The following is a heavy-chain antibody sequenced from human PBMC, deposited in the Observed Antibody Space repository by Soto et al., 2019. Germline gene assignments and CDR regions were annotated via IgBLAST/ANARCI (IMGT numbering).Heavy chain of an antibody. CDR3: AREVRWFGESFDP. J-gene: IGHJ5*02. CDR2: MNPNSGNT. V-gene: IGHV1-8*01. D-gene: IGHD3-10*01. CDR1: GYTFTSYD. Sequence: QVQLVQSGAEGKKPGASVKFSCKASGYTFTSYDINWVRQATGQGLEWMGWMNPNSGNTGYAQKFQGRVTMTRSTSISTAYMALSSLRSEDTAVYYCAREVRWFGESFDPWGQGTLVTVSS.